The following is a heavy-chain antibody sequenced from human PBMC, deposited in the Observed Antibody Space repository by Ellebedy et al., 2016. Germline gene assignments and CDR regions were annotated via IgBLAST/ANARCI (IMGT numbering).Heavy chain of an antibody. J-gene: IGHJ4*02. CDR2: ISGSGITI. CDR3: VRGGLPAAGDY. D-gene: IGHD6-13*01. Sequence: GGSLRLSCAASGFTFSDYYMSWIRQAPGKGLEWVSYISGSGITIYYADSVKGRFTISRDNAKNTQYLQMNSLRADDTAIYYCVRGGLPAAGDYWGQGTLVTVSS. CDR1: GFTFSDYY. V-gene: IGHV3-11*04.